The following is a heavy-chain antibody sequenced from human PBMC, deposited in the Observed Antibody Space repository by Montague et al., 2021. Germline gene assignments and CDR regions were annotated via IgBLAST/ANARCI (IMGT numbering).Heavy chain of an antibody. J-gene: IGHJ3*02. D-gene: IGHD1-26*01. CDR2: IYPDDSET. Sequence: QSGAEVKKPGESLKISCEASGYNFTNYWIGWVRQMPGKGLEWMGIIYPDDSETRYSPSFQGQVTMSADKSISTSYLHLTSLKASDTAKYFCARHDEFFLGGKYSFEIWGQGTMVTVSS. V-gene: IGHV5-51*01. CDR1: GYNFTNYW. CDR3: ARHDEFFLGGKYSFEI.